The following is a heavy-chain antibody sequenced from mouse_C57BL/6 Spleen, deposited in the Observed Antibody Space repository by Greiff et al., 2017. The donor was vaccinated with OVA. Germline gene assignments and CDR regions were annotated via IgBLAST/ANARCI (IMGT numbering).Heavy chain of an antibody. V-gene: IGHV6-3*01. CDR3: TGGPYYYGSSYYFDY. J-gene: IGHJ2*01. CDR2: IRLKSDNYAT. Sequence: EVKLMESGGGLVQPGGSMKLSCVASGFTFSNYWMNWVRQSPEKGLEWVAQIRLKSDNYATHYAESVKGRFTISRDDSKSSVYLQMNNLRAEDTGIYYCTGGPYYYGSSYYFDYWGQGTTLTVSS. D-gene: IGHD1-1*01. CDR1: GFTFSNYW.